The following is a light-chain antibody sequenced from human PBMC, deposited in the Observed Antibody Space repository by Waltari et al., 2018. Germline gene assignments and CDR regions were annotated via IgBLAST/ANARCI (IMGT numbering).Light chain of an antibody. Sequence: QSALTQPASVSGSPGQSITISCPGTSSDVGSYNLVSWYQQHPGKAPKLMIYEGSKRPSGVSNHFSGSKSGNTASLTISGLQAEDEADYYCCSYAGSRGWVFGGGTKLTVL. J-gene: IGLJ3*02. CDR2: EGS. CDR1: SSDVGSYNL. CDR3: CSYAGSRGWV. V-gene: IGLV2-23*01.